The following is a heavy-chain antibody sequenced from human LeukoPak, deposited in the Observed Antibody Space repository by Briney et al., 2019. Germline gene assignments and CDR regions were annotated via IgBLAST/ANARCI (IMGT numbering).Heavy chain of an antibody. CDR2: ISAYNGNT. D-gene: IGHD5-12*01. J-gene: IGHJ5*02. Sequence: VSVKVSCKASGYTFTSYGISWVRQAPGQGLEWMGWISAYNGNTNYAQKLQGRVTMTTDTSTSTAYVELRSLRSDDTAVYYCARVKVATILENWFDPWGQGTLVTVSS. CDR3: ARVKVATILENWFDP. V-gene: IGHV1-18*04. CDR1: GYTFTSYG.